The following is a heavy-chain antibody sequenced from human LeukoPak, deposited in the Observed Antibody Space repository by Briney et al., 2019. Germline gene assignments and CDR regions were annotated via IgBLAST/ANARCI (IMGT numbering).Heavy chain of an antibody. CDR1: GGSFSGYY. CDR3: ARHFQYSSSWRPQPENNWFDP. J-gene: IGHJ5*02. D-gene: IGHD6-13*01. CDR2: INHSGST. Sequence: KPSETLSLTCAVYGGSFSGYYWSWIRQPPGKGLEWIGEINHSGSTNYNPSLKSRVTISVDTSKNQFSLKLSSVTAADTAVYYCARHFQYSSSWRPQPENNWFDPWGQGTLVSVSS. V-gene: IGHV4-34*01.